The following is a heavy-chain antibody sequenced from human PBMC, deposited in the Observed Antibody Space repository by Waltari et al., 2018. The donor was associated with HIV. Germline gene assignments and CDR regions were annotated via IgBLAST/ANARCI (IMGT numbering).Heavy chain of an antibody. CDR1: GGSISRYY. CDR3: ARDYYDSSGSSYGMDV. D-gene: IGHD3-22*01. J-gene: IGHJ6*02. CDR2: IYYSGST. Sequence: QVQLQESGPGLVKPSATLSLTCTVAGGSISRYYWRWIRQPPGKGLEWIGYIYYSGSTNYNPSLKSRVTISVDTSKNQFSLKLSSVTAADTAVYYCARDYYDSSGSSYGMDVWGQGTTVTVSS. V-gene: IGHV4-59*01.